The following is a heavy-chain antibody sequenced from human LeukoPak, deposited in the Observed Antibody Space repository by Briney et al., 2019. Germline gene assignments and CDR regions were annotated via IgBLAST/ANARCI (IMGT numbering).Heavy chain of an antibody. CDR1: GFTFSSYW. Sequence: TGGSLRLSCAASGFTFSSYWMSWVRQAPGKGLEWVSVMYTSGSTYYTDSVKGRFTISRDEPQNTLYLQMNSLRAEDTAVYYCAGYGGSYPYYMDVWGKGTTVIISS. D-gene: IGHD1-26*01. CDR2: MYTSGST. CDR3: AGYGGSYPYYMDV. V-gene: IGHV3-53*01. J-gene: IGHJ6*03.